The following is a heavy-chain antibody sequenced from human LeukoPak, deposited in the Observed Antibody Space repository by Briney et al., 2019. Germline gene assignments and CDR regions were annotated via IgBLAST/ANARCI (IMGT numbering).Heavy chain of an antibody. Sequence: SETLSLTCAVYGGSFSCYYWSWIRQPPGKGLEWIGEINHSGSTNYNPSLKSRVTISVDTSKNQFSLKLSSVTAADTAVYYCARGIRYFDWLTPFDYWGQGTLVTVSS. J-gene: IGHJ4*02. D-gene: IGHD3-9*01. CDR1: GGSFSCYY. CDR2: INHSGST. CDR3: ARGIRYFDWLTPFDY. V-gene: IGHV4-34*01.